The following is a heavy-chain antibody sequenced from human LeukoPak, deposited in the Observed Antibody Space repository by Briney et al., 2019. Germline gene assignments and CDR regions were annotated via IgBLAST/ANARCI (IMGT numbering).Heavy chain of an antibody. D-gene: IGHD6-19*01. Sequence: ASVKVSCKASGYTFTNYDISWARQAPGQGLEWMGWISTYNGNTIYAQRLQGRITMTTDTSTSTAYMELRSLRSDDTAVYYCARDRQWLAYFDYWXQGTLVTVSS. V-gene: IGHV1-18*01. CDR3: ARDRQWLAYFDY. CDR2: ISTYNGNT. CDR1: GYTFTNYD. J-gene: IGHJ4*02.